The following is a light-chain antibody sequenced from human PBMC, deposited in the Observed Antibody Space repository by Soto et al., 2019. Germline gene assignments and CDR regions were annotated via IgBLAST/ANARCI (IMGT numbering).Light chain of an antibody. J-gene: IGLJ3*02. Sequence: QPVLTQSPSASASLGASVKLTCTLSSGHSNYAIAWHQQQPETGPRYLMKVNSDGSHSKGDGIPDRFSGSSSGAERHLTISGLQSEDEADYYCQTWGTGIQWVFGGGTKLTVL. CDR2: VNSDGSH. V-gene: IGLV4-69*01. CDR1: SGHSNYA. CDR3: QTWGTGIQWV.